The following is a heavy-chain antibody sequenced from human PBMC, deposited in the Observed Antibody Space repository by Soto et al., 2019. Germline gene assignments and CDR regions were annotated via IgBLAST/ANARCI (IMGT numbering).Heavy chain of an antibody. V-gene: IGHV3-30*03. CDR2: ISYDGSNK. D-gene: IGHD5-12*01. CDR1: GFTFSSYG. Sequence: PGGSLRLSCAASGFTFSSYGMHWVRQAPGKGLEWVAVISYDGSNKYYADSVKGRFTISRDNSKNTLYLQMNSLRAEDTAVYYCRGATILYYGMDVWGQGTTVTVSS. CDR3: RGATILYYGMDV. J-gene: IGHJ6*02.